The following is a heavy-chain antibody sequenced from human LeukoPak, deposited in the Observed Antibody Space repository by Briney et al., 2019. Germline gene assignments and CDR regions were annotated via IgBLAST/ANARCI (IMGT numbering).Heavy chain of an antibody. Sequence: GGSLRLSCAASGFTFDDYAMHWVRQAPGKGLEWVSGISWNSGSIGYADSVKGRFTISRDNAKNSLYLQTNSLRAEDMALYYCAKGSKYSSSPFGYWGQGTLVTVSS. CDR3: AKGSKYSSSPFGY. V-gene: IGHV3-9*03. CDR1: GFTFDDYA. J-gene: IGHJ4*02. D-gene: IGHD6-6*01. CDR2: ISWNSGSI.